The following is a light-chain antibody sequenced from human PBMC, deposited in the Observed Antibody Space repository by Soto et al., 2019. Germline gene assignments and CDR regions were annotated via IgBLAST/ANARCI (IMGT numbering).Light chain of an antibody. CDR1: QNIPDTY. CDR3: QQYGRSPGT. V-gene: IGKV3-20*01. J-gene: IGKJ1*01. CDR2: DVS. Sequence: PGDRATLSCRASQNIPDTYLAWYQQKPGQAPSLLIYDVSTRAPGIPDRFSGSGSGTDFALTISRVEPEDFAMYFCQQYGRSPGTFGQGNKVEV.